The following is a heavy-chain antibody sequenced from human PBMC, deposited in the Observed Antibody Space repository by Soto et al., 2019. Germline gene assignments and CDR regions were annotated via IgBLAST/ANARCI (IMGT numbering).Heavy chain of an antibody. J-gene: IGHJ3*02. CDR3: ARMGSGYYYAAFDI. D-gene: IGHD3-22*01. CDR1: GGSISSGGYY. Sequence: PSETLSLTCTVPGGSISSGGYYWSWIRQHPGKGLEWIGYIYYSGSTYYNPSLKSRVTISVDTSKNQFSLKLSSVTAADTAVYYCARMGSGYYYAAFDIWGQGTMVTVSS. V-gene: IGHV4-31*03. CDR2: IYYSGST.